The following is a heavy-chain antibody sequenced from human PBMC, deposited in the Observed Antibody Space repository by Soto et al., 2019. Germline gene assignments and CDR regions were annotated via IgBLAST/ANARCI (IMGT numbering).Heavy chain of an antibody. CDR3: AGVARDYGVTGGWFDP. V-gene: IGHV1-8*01. D-gene: IGHD2-15*01. Sequence: QVQLVQSGAEVKKPGASVKVSCKASGYTFTSYDINWVRQAIGQGPEWMGWMNPNSGNTGYAQKFQGRVTMTRDTSISTAYKELRSLRSEDTAVYYCAGVARDYGVTGGWFDPWGQGTLVTVSS. CDR1: GYTFTSYD. J-gene: IGHJ5*02. CDR2: MNPNSGNT.